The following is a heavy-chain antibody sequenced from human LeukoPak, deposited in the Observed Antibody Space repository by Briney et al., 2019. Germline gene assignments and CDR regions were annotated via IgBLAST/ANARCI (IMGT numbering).Heavy chain of an antibody. Sequence: GGSLRLSCAASGVTFSSHAMHWVRQAPGKGLEWVAVISYDGSNKYYADSVKGRFTISRDNSKNTLYLQMNSLRGEDTAVYYCAKDRRRLLWFGESPYYFDYWGQGTLVTVSS. CDR1: GVTFSSHA. CDR2: ISYDGSNK. J-gene: IGHJ4*02. V-gene: IGHV3-30*04. CDR3: AKDRRRLLWFGESPYYFDY. D-gene: IGHD3-10*01.